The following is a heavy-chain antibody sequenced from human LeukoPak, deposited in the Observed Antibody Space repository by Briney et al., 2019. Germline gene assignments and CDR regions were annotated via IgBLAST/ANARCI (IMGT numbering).Heavy chain of an antibody. CDR2: IYYSGYT. J-gene: IGHJ6*03. V-gene: IGHV4-59*01. CDR1: GGSISSYY. D-gene: IGHD3-10*01. CDR3: ARTTMVRGTYYMDV. Sequence: PSETLSLTCTVSGGSISSYYWSWIRQPPGKGLEWIGYIYYSGYTNYNPSLKSRVTISVDTSKNQFSRKLSSVTAADTAVYYCARTTMVRGTYYMDVWGKGTTVTISS.